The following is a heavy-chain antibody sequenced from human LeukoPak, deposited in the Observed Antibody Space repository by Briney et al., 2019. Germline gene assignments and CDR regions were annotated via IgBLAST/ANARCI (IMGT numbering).Heavy chain of an antibody. CDR1: GGSISSSSYY. J-gene: IGHJ2*01. CDR3: ARLGIATDWYFDL. CDR2: IYYSGST. V-gene: IGHV4-39*01. Sequence: PSETLSLTCTVSGGSISSSSYYWGWIRQPPGKGLEWIGSIYYSGSTYYNPSLTSRVTISVDTSKNQFSLKLSSVTAADTAVYYCARLGIATDWYFDLWGRGTLVTVSS. D-gene: IGHD6-13*01.